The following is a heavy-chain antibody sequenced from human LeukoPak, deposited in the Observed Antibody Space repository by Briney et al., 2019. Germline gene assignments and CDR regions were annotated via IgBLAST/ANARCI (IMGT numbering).Heavy chain of an antibody. Sequence: GASVKVSCKASGYTFTSYGISWVRQAPGQGLEWMGWISAYNGNTNYAQKLQGRVTMTTDTSTSTAYMELRSLRSEDTAVYYCARAMVRISMIRGVTFSTGHGFDIWGQGTMVTVSS. CDR1: GYTFTSYG. CDR3: ARAMVRISMIRGVTFSTGHGFDI. CDR2: ISAYNGNT. V-gene: IGHV1-18*01. J-gene: IGHJ3*02. D-gene: IGHD3-10*01.